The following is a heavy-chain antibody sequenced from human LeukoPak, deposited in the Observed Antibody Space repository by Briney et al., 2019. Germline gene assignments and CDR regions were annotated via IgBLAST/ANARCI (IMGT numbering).Heavy chain of an antibody. CDR2: ISAYNGNT. D-gene: IGHD3-3*01. V-gene: IGHV1-18*01. CDR3: ARDGWRDFWSATDY. CDR1: GGTFSSYA. J-gene: IGHJ4*02. Sequence: ASVKVSCKASGGTFSSYAISWVRQAPGQGLEWMGWISAYNGNTNYAQKLQGRVTMTTDTSTSTAYMELRSLRSDDTAVYYCARDGWRDFWSATDYWGQGTLVTVSS.